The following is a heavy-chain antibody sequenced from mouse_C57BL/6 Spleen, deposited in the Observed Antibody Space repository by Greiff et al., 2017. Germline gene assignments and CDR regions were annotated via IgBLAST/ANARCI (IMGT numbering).Heavy chain of an antibody. J-gene: IGHJ4*01. D-gene: IGHD1-1*01. Sequence: VQLQQSGPELVKPGASVKIPCKASGYTFTDYNMDWVKQSHGKSLEWIGDINPNNGGTIYNQKFKGKATLTVDKSSSTAYMELRSLTSEDTAVYYCARTFVITTVVAPYYYAMDYWGQGTSVTVSS. CDR3: ARTFVITTVVAPYYYAMDY. V-gene: IGHV1-18*01. CDR1: GYTFTDYN. CDR2: INPNNGGT.